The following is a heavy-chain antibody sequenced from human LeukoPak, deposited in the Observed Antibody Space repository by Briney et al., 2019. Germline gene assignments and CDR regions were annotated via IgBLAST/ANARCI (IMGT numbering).Heavy chain of an antibody. J-gene: IGHJ4*02. CDR3: ARASTTVPNLLDH. CDR2: IKGDGSST. D-gene: IGHD4-17*01. V-gene: IGHV3-74*01. Sequence: PGGSLRLSCAASGFTFSTYWMHWVRQAPGKGLVWVARIKGDGSSTIYAVSVKGRFTISRDNSKNTLYLQTSSLRAEDTAVYYCARASTTVPNLLDHWGRGTLVTVSS. CDR1: GFTFSTYW.